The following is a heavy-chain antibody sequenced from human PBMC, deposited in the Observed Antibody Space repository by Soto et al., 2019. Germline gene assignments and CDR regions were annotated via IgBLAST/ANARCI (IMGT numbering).Heavy chain of an antibody. J-gene: IGHJ4*02. CDR2: IYYSGST. Sequence: TLSLTCTVSGGSISSGDYYWSWIRQPPGKGLEWIGYIYYSGSTYYNPSLKSRVTISVDTSKNQFSLKLSSVTAADTAVYYCARDFGSGYDLDYWGQGTLVTVSS. CDR3: ARDFGSGYDLDY. CDR1: GGSISSGDYY. V-gene: IGHV4-30-4*01. D-gene: IGHD5-12*01.